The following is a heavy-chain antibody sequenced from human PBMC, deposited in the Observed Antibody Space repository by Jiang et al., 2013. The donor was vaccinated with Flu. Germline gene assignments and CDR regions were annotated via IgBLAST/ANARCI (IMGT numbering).Heavy chain of an antibody. CDR3: AKHWGH. CDR2: ISTSGDST. CDR1: GFTFSSYD. Sequence: VQLVESGGDLVQPGGSLRLSCAASGFTFSSYDMSWVRQAPGKGLEWVSSISTSGDSTFYAESVRGRFAISRDNSKSTLSLQMNSLRVEDTAVYYCAKHWGHWGQGTL. J-gene: IGHJ4*02. D-gene: IGHD3-16*01. V-gene: IGHV3-23*04.